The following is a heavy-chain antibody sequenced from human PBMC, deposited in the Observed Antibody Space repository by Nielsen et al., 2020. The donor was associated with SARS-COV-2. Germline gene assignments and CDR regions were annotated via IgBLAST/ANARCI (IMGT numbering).Heavy chain of an antibody. Sequence: GESLKISCAASGFTFSSYGMHWVRQAPGKGLEWVAVIWYVGSNKYYADSVKGRFTISRDNSKNTLYLQMNSLRAEDTAVYYCARDPAQWLASNDAFDIWGQGTMVTVSS. V-gene: IGHV3-33*01. CDR1: GFTFSSYG. CDR2: IWYVGSNK. J-gene: IGHJ3*02. CDR3: ARDPAQWLASNDAFDI. D-gene: IGHD6-19*01.